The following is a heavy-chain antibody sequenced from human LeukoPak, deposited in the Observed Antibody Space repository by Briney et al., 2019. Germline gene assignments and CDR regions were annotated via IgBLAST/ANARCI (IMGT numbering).Heavy chain of an antibody. D-gene: IGHD6-13*01. CDR1: GFTFSDYY. V-gene: IGHV3-11*06. CDR2: ISSNSIYT. Sequence: PGGSLRLSCAASGFTFSDYYMSWIRQAPGKGLERVSYISSNSIYTNYADSVKGRFTISRDNAKNSLYLQMNSLRADDTAVYYCAREAAAGTGGYYSDYWGQGALVTVSS. J-gene: IGHJ4*02. CDR3: AREAAAGTGGYYSDY.